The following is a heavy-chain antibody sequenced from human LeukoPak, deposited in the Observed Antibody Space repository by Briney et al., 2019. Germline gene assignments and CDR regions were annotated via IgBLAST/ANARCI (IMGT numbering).Heavy chain of an antibody. J-gene: IGHJ3*02. CDR3: ATMRGSVAATKVAFDI. CDR1: GYSFTSYY. D-gene: IGHD2-15*01. Sequence: ASVKVSCKASGYSFTSYYMHWVRQAPGQGLEWMGIINPSGGSTSYAQKFQGRVTMTRDTSTSPVYMELSSLRSEDTAVYYCATMRGSVAATKVAFDIWGQGTMVTVSS. CDR2: INPSGGST. V-gene: IGHV1-46*03.